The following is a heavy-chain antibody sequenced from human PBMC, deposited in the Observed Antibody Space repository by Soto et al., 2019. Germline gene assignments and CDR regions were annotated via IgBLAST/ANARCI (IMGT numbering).Heavy chain of an antibody. V-gene: IGHV4-30-4*01. CDR2: IYYSGST. J-gene: IGHJ6*02. D-gene: IGHD3-10*01. Sequence: ASETLSLTCTVSGGSISSGDYYWSWIRQPPGKGLEWIGYIYYSGSTYYNPSLKSRVTISVDTSKNQFSLKLSSVTAADTAVYYCASYPTYTTMVRGGGYYYGMDVWGQGTTVTVSS. CDR1: GGSISSGDYY. CDR3: ASYPTYTTMVRGGGYYYGMDV.